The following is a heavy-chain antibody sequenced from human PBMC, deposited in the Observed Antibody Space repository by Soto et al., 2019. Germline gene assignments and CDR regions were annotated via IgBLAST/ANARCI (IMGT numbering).Heavy chain of an antibody. Sequence: PVGSLRLSCAASGFTFSSYAMSWVRQAPGKGLEWVSSISGTGGNTYYADSVKGRFTVSRDNSRNTLNLQMNGLRAEDTAVYYCVKAAALYFFDHWGQGALVTVSS. D-gene: IGHD2-2*02. V-gene: IGHV3-23*01. CDR2: ISGTGGNT. J-gene: IGHJ4*02. CDR3: VKAAALYFFDH. CDR1: GFTFSSYA.